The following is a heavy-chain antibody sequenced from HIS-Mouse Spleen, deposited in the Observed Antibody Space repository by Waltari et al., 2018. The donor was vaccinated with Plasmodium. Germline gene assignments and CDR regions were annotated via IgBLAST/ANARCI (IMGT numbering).Heavy chain of an antibody. CDR3: ASSWYWYFDL. D-gene: IGHD6-13*01. CDR2: IKQDGREK. Sequence: EVQLVESGGGLVQPGGSLRLSCAASGFTFSSYWMSWVRQAPGKGLEGVANIKQDGREKYYVDSVKGRFTISRDNAKNSLYLQMNSLGAEDTAVYYCASSWYWYFDLWGRGTLVTVSS. J-gene: IGHJ2*01. CDR1: GFTFSSYW. V-gene: IGHV3-7*01.